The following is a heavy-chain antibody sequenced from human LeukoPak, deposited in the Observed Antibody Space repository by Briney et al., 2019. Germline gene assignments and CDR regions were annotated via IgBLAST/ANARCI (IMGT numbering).Heavy chain of an antibody. Sequence: SETLSLTCTVSGGSVSSGDYYWSWIRQHPGKGLQWIGNIFYSGNTHYNPSLKSRLNISIDTSKNQFSLRLSSVAAADTAVYYCARAGVTMIRGVITEYRGDVWGQGTSVTVSS. D-gene: IGHD3-10*01. CDR2: IFYSGNT. V-gene: IGHV4-31*03. CDR1: GGSVSSGDYY. J-gene: IGHJ6*02. CDR3: ARAGVTMIRGVITEYRGDV.